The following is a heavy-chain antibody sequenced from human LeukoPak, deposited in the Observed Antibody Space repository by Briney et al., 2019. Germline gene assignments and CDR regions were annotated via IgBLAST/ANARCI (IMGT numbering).Heavy chain of an antibody. J-gene: IGHJ4*02. CDR2: IYYSGST. CDR1: GGSVSSGSYY. Sequence: SETLSLTCTVSGGSVSSGSYYWSWIRQPPGKGLEWIGYIYYSGSTNYNPSLKSRVTISVDTYKTQFSLKLSSVTAADTAVYYCARESRGGSYYFDYWGQGTLVTVSS. V-gene: IGHV4-61*01. CDR3: ARESRGGSYYFDY. D-gene: IGHD1-26*01.